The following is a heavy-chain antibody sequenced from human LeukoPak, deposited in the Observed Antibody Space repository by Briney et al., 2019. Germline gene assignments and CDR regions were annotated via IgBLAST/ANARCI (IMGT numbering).Heavy chain of an antibody. Sequence: ASVNVSCTASGGTFSSYAISWVRQAPGQGLEWMGGIIPIFGTANYAQKFQGRVTITAGESTSTAYMELSSLRSEDTAVYYCARVGSGVTYYYYGMDVWGQGTTVTVSS. CDR2: IIPIFGTA. CDR3: ARVGSGVTYYYYGMDV. J-gene: IGHJ6*02. D-gene: IGHD2-21*02. V-gene: IGHV1-69*13. CDR1: GGTFSSYA.